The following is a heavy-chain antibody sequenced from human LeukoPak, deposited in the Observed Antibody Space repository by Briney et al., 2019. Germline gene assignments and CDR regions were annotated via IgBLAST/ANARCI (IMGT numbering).Heavy chain of an antibody. CDR2: ISGSGGST. D-gene: IGHD6-19*01. Sequence: GGSLRLSCAASGFTFSSYAMSWVRQAPGKGLEWVSAISGSGGSTYYADSVKGRLTISRDNSKNTLYLQMNSLRVEDTAVYYCARDLLDTSGWYGFYFDFWGQGTLVTVSS. V-gene: IGHV3-23*01. CDR3: ARDLLDTSGWYGFYFDF. CDR1: GFTFSSYA. J-gene: IGHJ4*02.